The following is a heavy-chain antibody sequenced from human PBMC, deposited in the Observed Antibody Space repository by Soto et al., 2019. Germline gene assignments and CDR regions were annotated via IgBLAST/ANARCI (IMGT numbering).Heavy chain of an antibody. V-gene: IGHV4-4*02. CDR3: ARHTAPHRGWFDP. J-gene: IGHJ5*02. D-gene: IGHD5-18*01. CDR2: IYYSGST. Sequence: PSETLSLTCTVSGDSISSTRWWSWVRQPPGKGLEWIGYIYYSGSTNYNPSLKSRVTISVDTSKNQFSLKLSSVTAADTAVYYCARHTAPHRGWFDPWGQGTLVTVSS. CDR1: GDSISSTRW.